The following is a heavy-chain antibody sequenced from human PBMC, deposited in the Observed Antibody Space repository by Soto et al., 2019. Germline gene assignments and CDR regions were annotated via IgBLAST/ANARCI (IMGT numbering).Heavy chain of an antibody. CDR1: GFPFSNYA. V-gene: IGHV3-23*01. CDR2: ISGSGGST. J-gene: IGHJ4*02. D-gene: IGHD3-3*01. Sequence: GGSLRLSCAASGFPFSNYAMTWVRQAPGKGLEWVSDISGSGGSTYYADSVKGRFTISRDNSKNRLYLQMNSLRAEDTAVYYCAKDNVNTIFGVLNYWGQGIMVTVSS. CDR3: AKDNVNTIFGVLNY.